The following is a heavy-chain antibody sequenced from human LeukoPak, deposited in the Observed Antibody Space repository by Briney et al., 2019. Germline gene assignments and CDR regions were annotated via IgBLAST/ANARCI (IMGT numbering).Heavy chain of an antibody. D-gene: IGHD5-18*01. CDR1: GFTFSSYG. J-gene: IGHJ5*02. Sequence: GGFLRLSCAASGFTFSSYGMHWVRQAPGKGLEWVAVISYDGSNKYYADSVKGRFTISRDNSKNTLYLQMNSLRAEDTAVYYCAKDWIQLWLPGNWFDPWGQGTLVTVSS. CDR2: ISYDGSNK. V-gene: IGHV3-30*18. CDR3: AKDWIQLWLPGNWFDP.